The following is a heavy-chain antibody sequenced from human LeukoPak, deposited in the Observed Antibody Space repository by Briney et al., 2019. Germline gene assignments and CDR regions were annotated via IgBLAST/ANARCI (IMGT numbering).Heavy chain of an antibody. CDR3: ASDSSGYFGP. V-gene: IGHV3-48*03. Sequence: PGGSLRLSCAASGFTFSSYAMSWVRQAPGKGLEWVSYISNTGTTMYYADSVKGRFTISRDNAKNLLYLQMNSLRAEDTAIYYCASDSSGYFGPWGQGTLVTVSS. D-gene: IGHD3-22*01. J-gene: IGHJ5*02. CDR2: ISNTGTTM. CDR1: GFTFSSYA.